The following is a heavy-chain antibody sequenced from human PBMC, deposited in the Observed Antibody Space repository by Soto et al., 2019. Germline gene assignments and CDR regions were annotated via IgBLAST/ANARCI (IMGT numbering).Heavy chain of an antibody. CDR2: ISTTLNYI. CDR3: AKGHCYYDFRSGLDY. D-gene: IGHD3-3*01. Sequence: PGGSLRLSCAASGFTFSSYSMNWVRQAPGKGLEWVSSISTTLNYIYYADSVKGRFTISRDNAKNSLYLQMNSLRAEDTAVYYCAKGHCYYDFRSGLDYWGQGTLVTGSS. J-gene: IGHJ4*02. V-gene: IGHV3-21*04. CDR1: GFTFSSYS.